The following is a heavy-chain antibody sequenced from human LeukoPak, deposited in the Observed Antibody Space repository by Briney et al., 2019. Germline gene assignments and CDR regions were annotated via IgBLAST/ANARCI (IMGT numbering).Heavy chain of an antibody. CDR2: INSDGSST. V-gene: IGHV3-74*01. J-gene: IGHJ4*02. CDR1: GFTFSSYW. CDR3: ARDGYSGYDYFDY. Sequence: GGSLRLSCAASGFTFSSYWMHWVRQAPGRGLVWVSRINSDGSSTSYADSVKGRFTISRDNAKNTLYLQMNSLRAEDTAVYYCARDGYSGYDYFDYWGQGTLVTVSS. D-gene: IGHD5-12*01.